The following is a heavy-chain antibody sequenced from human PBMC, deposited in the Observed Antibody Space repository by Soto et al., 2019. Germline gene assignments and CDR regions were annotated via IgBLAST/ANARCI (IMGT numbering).Heavy chain of an antibody. CDR2: IIPIFGTA. V-gene: IGHV1-69*01. D-gene: IGHD2-21*02. CDR1: GCTFSSYA. Sequence: QVQLVQSGAEVKKPGSSVKVSCKASGCTFSSYAISWVRQAPGQGLEWMGGIIPIFGTASYAQKFQGRVTITADESTSTAYMELSSLRWENTAVYYCARDRSPHIFGVTADSSGVYGMDVWGQGTTVTVSS. CDR3: ARDRSPHIFGVTADSSGVYGMDV. J-gene: IGHJ6*02.